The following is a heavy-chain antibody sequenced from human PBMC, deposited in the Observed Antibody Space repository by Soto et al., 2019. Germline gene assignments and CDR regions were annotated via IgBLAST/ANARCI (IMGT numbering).Heavy chain of an antibody. CDR2: ISGSGGST. V-gene: IGHV3-23*01. D-gene: IGHD2-2*01. CDR1: GFTVIRYA. CDR3: AKSPGNQLVGFDI. Sequence: PGGSLRLSCAASGFTVIRYAISWVRQAPGKGLERVSAISGSGGSTYYADSVKGRFTISRDNSKNTLYLQMNSLRAEDTAVYYCAKSPGNQLVGFDIWGQGTMVTVSS. J-gene: IGHJ3*02.